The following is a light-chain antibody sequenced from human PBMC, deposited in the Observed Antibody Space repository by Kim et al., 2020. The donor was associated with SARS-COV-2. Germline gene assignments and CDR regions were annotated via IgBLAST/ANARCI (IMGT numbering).Light chain of an antibody. Sequence: QSALTQPASVSGSPGQSITISCTGTSSDVGGYNYVSWYQQHPGKAPKLMIYDVSKRPSGVSNRFSGSKSGNTAFLTISGLQAEDEADYYCSSYTSSSPLYVFGTGTKVTVL. CDR1: SSDVGGYNY. CDR3: SSYTSSSPLYV. V-gene: IGLV2-14*01. J-gene: IGLJ1*01. CDR2: DVS.